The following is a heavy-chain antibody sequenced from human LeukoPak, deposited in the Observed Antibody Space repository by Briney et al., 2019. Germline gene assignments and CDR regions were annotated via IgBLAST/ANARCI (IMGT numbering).Heavy chain of an antibody. CDR3: ARHYWDDTNYYYYYYMDV. J-gene: IGHJ6*03. V-gene: IGHV4-39*01. CDR2: IYYSGST. D-gene: IGHD1-1*01. CDR1: GGSISSSSYY. Sequence: SETLSLTCTVSGGSISSSSYYWGWIRQPPGKGLEWIGSIYYSGSTYYNPPLKSRVTISVDTSKNQYSLNLSSVPAADTAVYYCARHYWDDTNYYYYYYMDVWGKGTTVTVSS.